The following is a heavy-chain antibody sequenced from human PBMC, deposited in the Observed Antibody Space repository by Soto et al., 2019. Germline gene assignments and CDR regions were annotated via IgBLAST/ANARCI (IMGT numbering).Heavy chain of an antibody. CDR1: GFSLSTSGVG. D-gene: IGHD3-16*01. CDR2: IYWDDAK. V-gene: IGHV2-5*02. CDR3: AHKGGGDRILDY. Sequence: QITLKESGPTLVKPTQTLTLTCTFSGFSLSTSGVGVGWIRQPPGKALEWLALIYWDDAKHYSPSLKSRLTIPKDPPKNQVVLTMPKMDPVDTAKFYCAHKGGGDRILDYWGQGTLVTVSS. J-gene: IGHJ4*02.